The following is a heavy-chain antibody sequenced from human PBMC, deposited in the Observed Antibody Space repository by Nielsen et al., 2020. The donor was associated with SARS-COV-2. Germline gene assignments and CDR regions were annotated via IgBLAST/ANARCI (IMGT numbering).Heavy chain of an antibody. D-gene: IGHD1-26*01. CDR1: GYTFTSYY. CDR2: INPSGGST. Sequence: ASVQISCKASGYTFTSYYMHWVRQAPGHGLEWMGIINPSGGSTSYAQKFQGRVTMTRDTSTSTVYMELSSLRSEDTAVYYCARDGMGWGHDAFDIWGQGTMVTVSS. J-gene: IGHJ3*02. CDR3: ARDGMGWGHDAFDI. V-gene: IGHV1-46*01.